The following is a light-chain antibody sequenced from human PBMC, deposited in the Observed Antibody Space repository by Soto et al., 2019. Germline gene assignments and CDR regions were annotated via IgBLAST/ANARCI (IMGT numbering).Light chain of an antibody. V-gene: IGKV1-39*01. CDR3: QQSYSTPLT. J-gene: IGKJ4*01. CDR1: QSISSY. Sequence: SPSALSASEGGRVTIACLASQSISSYLNWYQQKPGKAPKLLIYAASSLQSGVPSRFSGSGSGTDFTLTISSLQPEDFATYYCQQSYSTPLTFGGGTKV. CDR2: AAS.